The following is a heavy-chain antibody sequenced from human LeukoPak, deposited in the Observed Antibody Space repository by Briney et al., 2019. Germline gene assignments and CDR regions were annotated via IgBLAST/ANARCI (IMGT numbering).Heavy chain of an antibody. CDR1: GFTFSSAW. D-gene: IGHD6-19*01. CDR2: IKSKTHGGTT. CDR3: TTSPVPGLDY. Sequence: GGSLRLSCAASGFTFSSAWMSWVRQAPGKGLEWVGRIKSKTHGGTTDYAAPVKGRFTISRDDSKNIFYLQMNSLKTEDTAVYHCTTSPVPGLDYWGQGTLVTVSS. V-gene: IGHV3-15*01. J-gene: IGHJ4*02.